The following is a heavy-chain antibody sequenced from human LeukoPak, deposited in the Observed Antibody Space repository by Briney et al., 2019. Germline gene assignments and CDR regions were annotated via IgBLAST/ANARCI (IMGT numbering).Heavy chain of an antibody. D-gene: IGHD3-22*01. Sequence: SVKVSCKASGGTFSSYAISWVRQAPGQGLEWMGRIIPILGIANYAQKFQGRVTITADKSTSTAYMELSSLRSEDTPVYYCARAQNYYDSSGYYFAFDYWGRGTLVTVSS. CDR1: GGTFSSYA. V-gene: IGHV1-69*04. CDR2: IIPILGIA. J-gene: IGHJ4*02. CDR3: ARAQNYYDSSGYYFAFDY.